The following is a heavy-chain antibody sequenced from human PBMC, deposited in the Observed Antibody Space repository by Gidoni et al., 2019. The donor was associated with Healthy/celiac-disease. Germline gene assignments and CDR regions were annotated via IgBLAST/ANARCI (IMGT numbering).Heavy chain of an antibody. J-gene: IGHJ4*02. CDR2: INAGNGNT. CDR1: GYTFTSYA. Sequence: QVQLVQSGAEVKKPGASVKVSCKASGYTFTSYAMHWVLPAPGQRLEWMGWINAGNGNTKYSQKFQGRVTITRDTSASTAYMELSSLRCEDTAVYYCARVQEGAGGYWGQGTLVTVSS. CDR3: ARVQEGAGGY. V-gene: IGHV1-3*01. D-gene: IGHD1-26*01.